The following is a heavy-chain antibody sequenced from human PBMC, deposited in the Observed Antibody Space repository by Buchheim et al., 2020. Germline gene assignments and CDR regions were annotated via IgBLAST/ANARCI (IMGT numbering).Heavy chain of an antibody. J-gene: IGHJ6*02. D-gene: IGHD3-3*01. Sequence: QVQLVQSGAEVKKPGASVKVSCKASGYTFTSYDINWVRQATGQGLEWMGWMNPNSGNTGYAPKFQGRVTMTRNTSISTAYMELSSLRSEDTAVYYCASANYDFWSGYLGYYYYGMDVWGQGTT. CDR1: GYTFTSYD. V-gene: IGHV1-8*01. CDR2: MNPNSGNT. CDR3: ASANYDFWSGYLGYYYYGMDV.